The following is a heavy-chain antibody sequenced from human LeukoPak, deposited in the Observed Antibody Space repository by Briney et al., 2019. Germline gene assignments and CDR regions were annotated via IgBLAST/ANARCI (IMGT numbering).Heavy chain of an antibody. Sequence: ASVKVSCKASGYTFTSYYMHWVRQAPGQGLEWMGIINPSGGSTSYAQKFQGRVTMTRDTSTSTVYMELSSLRSEDTGVYYCARASYYDFWSGYRERAFDIWGQGTMVTVSS. CDR3: ARASYYDFWSGYRERAFDI. J-gene: IGHJ3*02. V-gene: IGHV1-46*01. CDR2: INPSGGST. CDR1: GYTFTSYY. D-gene: IGHD3-3*01.